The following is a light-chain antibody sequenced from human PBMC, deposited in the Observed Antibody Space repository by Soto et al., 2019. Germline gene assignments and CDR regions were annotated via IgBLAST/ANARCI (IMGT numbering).Light chain of an antibody. CDR1: QSVSSSY. CDR2: GAS. CDR3: QQYGSSRIT. V-gene: IGKV3-20*01. J-gene: IGKJ5*01. Sequence: EIVLTQSPGTLSLSPGERATLSCRASQSVSSSYLAWYQQKPGQAPGLLIYGASSRATGIPDRFSGSGSGTDFTLTISRLEPEDFAVYYCQQYGSSRITFGQGTRLEIK.